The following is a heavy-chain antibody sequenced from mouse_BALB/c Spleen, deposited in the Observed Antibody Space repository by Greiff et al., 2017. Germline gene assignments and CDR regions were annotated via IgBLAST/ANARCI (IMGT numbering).Heavy chain of an antibody. D-gene: IGHD2-4*01. Sequence: EVQGVESGGGLVKPGGSLKLSCAASGFTFSSYAMSWVRQSPEKRLEWVAEISSGGSYTYYPDTVTGRFTISRDNAKNTLYLEMSSLRSEDTAMYYCARDHDYDGDYYAMDYWGQGTSVTVSS. CDR3: ARDHDYDGDYYAMDY. CDR2: ISSGGSYT. J-gene: IGHJ4*01. CDR1: GFTFSSYA. V-gene: IGHV5-9-4*01.